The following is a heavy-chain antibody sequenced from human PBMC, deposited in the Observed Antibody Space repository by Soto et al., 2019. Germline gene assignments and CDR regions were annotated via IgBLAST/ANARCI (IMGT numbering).Heavy chain of an antibody. CDR2: IYYSGST. V-gene: IGHV4-39*01. J-gene: IGHJ5*02. Sequence: QLQLQESGPGLVKPSETLSLTCTVSGGSISSSSYYWGWIRQPPGKGLEWIGSIYYSGSTYYNPSRKSRVTISVDTSNNQFSLKRSSVTAADTAVYHCARHDLVWCSGGSCYENWCDPWGQGTLVTGSS. D-gene: IGHD2-15*01. CDR1: GGSISSSSYY. CDR3: ARHDLVWCSGGSCYENWCDP.